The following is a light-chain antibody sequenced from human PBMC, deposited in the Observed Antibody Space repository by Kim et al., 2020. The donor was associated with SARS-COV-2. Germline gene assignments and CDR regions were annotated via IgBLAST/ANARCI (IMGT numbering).Light chain of an antibody. J-gene: IGLJ2*01. CDR2: EVS. Sequence: PGQSITISCTGTSSDIGSYNLVSWYQQHPGKAPRLMIYEVSRRPSGSSNRFSGSKSGNTASLTISSLQAEDEADYYCSSYTSNSVTFGGGTKVTVL. CDR1: SSDIGSYNL. CDR3: SSYTSNSVT. V-gene: IGLV2-23*02.